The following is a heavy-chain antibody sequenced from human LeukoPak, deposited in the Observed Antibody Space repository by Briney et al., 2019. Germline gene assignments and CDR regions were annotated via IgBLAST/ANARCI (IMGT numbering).Heavy chain of an antibody. CDR3: ARDREWPDHYFDY. CDR2: ISSSSSYI. CDR1: GFTFSSYS. D-gene: IGHD3-3*01. Sequence: GGSLRLSCAASGFTFSSYSMNWVRQARGKGLEWVSSISSSSSYIYYADSVKGRFTISRDNAKNSLYLQMNSLRAEDTAVYYCARDREWPDHYFDYWGQGTQVTVSS. J-gene: IGHJ4*02. V-gene: IGHV3-21*01.